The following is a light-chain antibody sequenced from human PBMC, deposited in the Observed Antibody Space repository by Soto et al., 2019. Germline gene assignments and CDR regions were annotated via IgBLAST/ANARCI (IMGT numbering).Light chain of an antibody. CDR1: SSNIGSNT. J-gene: IGLJ2*01. V-gene: IGLV1-44*01. Sequence: QSVLTQPPSASGTPGQRVTISCSGSSSNIGSNTVNWYQQLPGTAPKLLIYSNNQPPSGVPDRFSGSKSGNSASLAISELQSEDEADYYCAAWDDSLNGPVFGGGTKLAVL. CDR3: AAWDDSLNGPV. CDR2: SNN.